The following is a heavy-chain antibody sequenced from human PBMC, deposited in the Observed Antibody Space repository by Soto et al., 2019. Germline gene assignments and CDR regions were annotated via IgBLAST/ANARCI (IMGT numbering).Heavy chain of an antibody. CDR3: ARNLRRYFDWLGNYGMDV. J-gene: IGHJ6*02. CDR2: ISAYNGNT. Sequence: ASVKVSCKASGYTFTSYGTSWVRQAPGQGLEWMGWISAYNGNTNYAQKLQGRVTMTTDTSTSTAYMELRSLRSDDTAVYYCARNLRRYFDWLGNYGMDVWGRGTTVTVSS. V-gene: IGHV1-18*04. CDR1: GYTFTSYG. D-gene: IGHD3-9*01.